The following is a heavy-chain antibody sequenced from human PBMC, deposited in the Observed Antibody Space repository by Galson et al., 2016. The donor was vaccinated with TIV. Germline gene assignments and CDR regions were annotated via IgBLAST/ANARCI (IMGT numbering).Heavy chain of an antibody. Sequence: SVKVSCKASGVTFNSYAISWVRQAPGQGLEWMGGITAIFRTANYAQKFQGRVTITADESTDTAYVELNSLTSEDTAVYYCARATNYYDNWFDPWGQGTLVTVSS. CDR2: ITAIFRTA. V-gene: IGHV1-69*13. D-gene: IGHD3-10*01. CDR3: ARATNYYDNWFDP. J-gene: IGHJ5*02. CDR1: GVTFNSYA.